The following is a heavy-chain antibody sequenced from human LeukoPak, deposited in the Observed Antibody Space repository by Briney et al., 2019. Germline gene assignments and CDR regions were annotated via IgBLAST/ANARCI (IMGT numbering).Heavy chain of an antibody. CDR3: ARDSAKHIVVVPAGFLDY. CDR1: GYTFTSYY. Sequence: ASVKVSCKASGYTFTSYYMHWVRQAPGQGLEWMGIINPSGGSTSYAQKFQGRVTMTRDTSTSTVYMELSSLRAEDTAVYYCARDSAKHIVVVPAGFLDYWGKEPLVTVSS. CDR2: INPSGGST. V-gene: IGHV1-46*01. J-gene: IGHJ4*02. D-gene: IGHD2-2*01.